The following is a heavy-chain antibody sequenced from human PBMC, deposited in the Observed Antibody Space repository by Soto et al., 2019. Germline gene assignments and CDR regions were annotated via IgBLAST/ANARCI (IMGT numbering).Heavy chain of an antibody. Sequence: GASVKVSCKASGYTFTGYYMHWVRQAPGQGLEWMGWINPNSGGTNYAQKFQGWVTTTRDTSISTAYMELSRLRSDDTAVYYCARANYGSGSYYNQKSEPKLNWFDPWGQGTLVTVSS. V-gene: IGHV1-2*04. CDR1: GYTFTGYY. J-gene: IGHJ5*02. CDR3: ARANYGSGSYYNQKSEPKLNWFDP. D-gene: IGHD3-10*01. CDR2: INPNSGGT.